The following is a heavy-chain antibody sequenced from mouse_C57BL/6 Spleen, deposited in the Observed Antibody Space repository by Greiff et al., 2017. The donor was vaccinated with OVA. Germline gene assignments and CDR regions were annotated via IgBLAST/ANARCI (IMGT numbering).Heavy chain of an antibody. Sequence: EVQVVESGGGLVKPGGSLKLSCAASGFTFSDYGMHWVRQAPEKGLEWVAYISSGSSTIYYADTVKGRFTFSRDNAKSTLFLQMTSLRSEDTAMYYCGRTPYYDYDGNAMDYWGQGTSVTVAS. J-gene: IGHJ4*01. V-gene: IGHV5-17*01. CDR3: GRTPYYDYDGNAMDY. CDR1: GFTFSDYG. CDR2: ISSGSSTI. D-gene: IGHD2-4*01.